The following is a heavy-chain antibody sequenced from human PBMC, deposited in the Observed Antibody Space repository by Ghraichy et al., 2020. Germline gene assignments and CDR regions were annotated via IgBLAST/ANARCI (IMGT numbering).Heavy chain of an antibody. CDR2: IKQDGTEK. J-gene: IGHJ6*02. Sequence: GGSLRLSCAASGFTLSNYWMSWVRQAPGKGLEWVAKIKQDGTEKYYVDSVKGRFTISRDNAKNSLYLQMNSLRAEDTAVYYCARGGVMKQYYYYGMDVWGQGTTVTVSS. CDR3: ARGGVMKQYYYYGMDV. CDR1: GFTLSNYW. D-gene: IGHD3-3*01. V-gene: IGHV3-7*03.